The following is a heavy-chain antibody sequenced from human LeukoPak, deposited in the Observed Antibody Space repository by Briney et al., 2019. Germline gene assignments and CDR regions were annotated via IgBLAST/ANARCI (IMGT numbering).Heavy chain of an antibody. J-gene: IGHJ4*02. CDR2: ISSGGTDE. D-gene: IGHD3-10*01. CDR3: ARDSTYYYDSGSSGPHYFDN. V-gene: IGHV3-30*01. CDR1: GFTFSTYA. Sequence: QAGGSLQLSCAASGFTFSTYAMHGVRRAPGKGLEWVSLISSGGTDEYYADSVKGRFTISRDNSKNTLYLQLNSLRAEDTAVYYCARDSTYYYDSGSSGPHYFDNWGQGTLVTVSS.